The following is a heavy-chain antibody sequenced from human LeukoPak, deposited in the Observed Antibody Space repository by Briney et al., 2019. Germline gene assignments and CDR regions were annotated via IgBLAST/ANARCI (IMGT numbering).Heavy chain of an antibody. CDR1: GYSFTSYW. D-gene: IGHD2-15*01. Sequence: GESLKISCKGSGYSFTSYWIGWVRQMPGKGLEWMGLIYPGDSDTRYSPSFQGQVTISADKSISTAYLQWSSLKASDTAMYYCARHRYCSGGSCYSDYYYYMDVWGKGTTVTVSS. J-gene: IGHJ6*03. CDR2: IYPGDSDT. V-gene: IGHV5-51*01. CDR3: ARHRYCSGGSCYSDYYYYMDV.